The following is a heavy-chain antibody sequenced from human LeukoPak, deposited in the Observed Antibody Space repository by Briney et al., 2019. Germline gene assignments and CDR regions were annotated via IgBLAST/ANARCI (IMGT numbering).Heavy chain of an antibody. CDR1: GFTFSTYA. D-gene: IGHD2-2*01. CDR3: AKGDYCSSVSCYAHYHYGMDV. J-gene: IGHJ6*02. V-gene: IGHV3-23*01. CDR2: ISGSGGRA. Sequence: GGSLSLSCPPSGFTFSTYAMSWVRLAPGRGLERVSSISGSGGRAYYADSVKGRFSISRDNSKNTLYLQMTSLRAEDTALYYCAKGDYCSSVSCYAHYHYGMDVWGQGTTVTVSS.